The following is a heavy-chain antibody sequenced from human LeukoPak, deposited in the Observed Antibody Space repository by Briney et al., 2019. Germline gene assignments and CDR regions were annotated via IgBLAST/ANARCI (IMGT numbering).Heavy chain of an antibody. CDR2: IYYSGST. D-gene: IGHD5-18*01. CDR1: DASITNNKYY. J-gene: IGHJ4*02. V-gene: IGHV4-39*01. Sequence: SETLSLTCTVSDASITNNKYYWGWIRQPPGKGLEWIGSIYYSGSTYYNPSLESRVTISVDTSRHQFSLKLSSVTATDTAVYYCARRSRYGSSLDYWGQGTLVTVSS. CDR3: ARRSRYGSSLDY.